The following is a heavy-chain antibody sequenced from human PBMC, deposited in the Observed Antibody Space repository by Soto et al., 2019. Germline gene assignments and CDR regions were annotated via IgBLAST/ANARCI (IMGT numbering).Heavy chain of an antibody. D-gene: IGHD3-22*01. CDR2: IKQDGSEK. CDR3: ARGALHYYDSSGLDY. CDR1: GFTFSSYW. Sequence: SLRLSCAASGFTFSSYWMSWVRQAPGKGLEWVANIKQDGSEKYYVDSVKGRFTISRDNAKNSLYLQMNSLRAEDTAVYYCARGALHYYDSSGLDYWGQGTLVTVSS. V-gene: IGHV3-7*01. J-gene: IGHJ4*02.